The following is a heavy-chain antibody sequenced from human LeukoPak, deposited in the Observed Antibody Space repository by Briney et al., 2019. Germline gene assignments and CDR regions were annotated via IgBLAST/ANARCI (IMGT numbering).Heavy chain of an antibody. CDR1: AFTFSSYA. D-gene: IGHD4-11*01. Sequence: GGSLRLSCAASAFTFSSYAMSWVRQAPGKGLEWVSGISESGFTTYYADSVKGRFTISRDYSKDTLYLQISSLRAEDAAVYYRAKHRYSDFDNYFDYWGQGTQVTVSS. V-gene: IGHV3-23*01. CDR3: AKHRYSDFDNYFDY. J-gene: IGHJ4*02. CDR2: ISESGFTT.